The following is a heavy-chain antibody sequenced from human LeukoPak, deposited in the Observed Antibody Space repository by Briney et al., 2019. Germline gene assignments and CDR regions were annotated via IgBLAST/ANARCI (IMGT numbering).Heavy chain of an antibody. V-gene: IGHV4-38-2*02. CDR3: AREQEWDGYNERAFDY. D-gene: IGHD5-24*01. J-gene: IGHJ4*02. CDR2: IYHSGST. CDR1: GYSISSGYY. Sequence: SETLSLTCTVSGYSISSGYYWGWIRQPPGKGLEWIGSIYHSGSTYYNPSLKSRVTISVDTSKNQFSLKLSSVTAADTAVYYCAREQEWDGYNERAFDYWGQGTLVTVSS.